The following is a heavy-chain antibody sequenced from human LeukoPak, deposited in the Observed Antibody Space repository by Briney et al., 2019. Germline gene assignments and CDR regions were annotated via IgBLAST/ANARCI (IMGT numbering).Heavy chain of an antibody. J-gene: IGHJ3*02. V-gene: IGHV1-69*13. CDR1: GGTSSSYA. CDR3: ASGEGGAAFDI. D-gene: IGHD3-10*01. CDR2: IIPIFGTA. Sequence: SVKVSCKASGGTSSSYAISWVRQAPGQGLEWMGGIIPIFGTANYAQKFQGRVTITADESTSTAYMELSSLRSEDTAVYYCASGEGGAAFDIWGQGTMFTVSS.